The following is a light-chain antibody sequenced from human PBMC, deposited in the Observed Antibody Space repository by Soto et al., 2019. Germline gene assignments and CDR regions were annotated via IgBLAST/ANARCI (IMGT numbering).Light chain of an antibody. Sequence: QSVLTQPPSASGSPGQSVTISCTGTSSDIGGYDYVSWYQQHPGKAPKLMIYEVSKRPSGVPDRFSGSKSGNTASLTVSGLQAEDEADYYCISYAGSNIRYVFGTGTKLTVL. CDR1: SSDIGGYDY. J-gene: IGLJ1*01. CDR2: EVS. V-gene: IGLV2-8*01. CDR3: ISYAGSNIRYV.